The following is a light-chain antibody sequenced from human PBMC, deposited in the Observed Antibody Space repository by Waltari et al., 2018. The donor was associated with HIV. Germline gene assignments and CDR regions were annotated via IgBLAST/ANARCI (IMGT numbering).Light chain of an antibody. CDR3: QQYKSYPLT. J-gene: IGKJ5*01. CDR2: AAS. Sequence: IQMTQSPSSLSASVGDRVTITCRANEDVGTYLAWFQQKPGEAPKSLIFAASTLRGGVPSKFRGSGSGTFFTLTISSLHSEDFATYYCQQYKSYPLTFGQGTRLEIK. CDR1: EDVGTY. V-gene: IGKV1-16*02.